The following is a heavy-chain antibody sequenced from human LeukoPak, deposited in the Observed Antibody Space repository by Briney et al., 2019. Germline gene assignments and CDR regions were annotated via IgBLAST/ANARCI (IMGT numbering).Heavy chain of an antibody. D-gene: IGHD3-3*01. J-gene: IGHJ4*02. CDR2: INIEGSRT. CDR3: VRSMSGRNDF. Sequence: GGSLRLSCAGSGFIFSNYWVHCVRQAPGKGLVWVSRINIEGSRTDYADSVRGRITISRDNAKNTLYLQMNSLTAEDTAVYYCVRSMSGRNDFWGQGTVVSVSS. V-gene: IGHV3-74*01. CDR1: GFIFSNYW.